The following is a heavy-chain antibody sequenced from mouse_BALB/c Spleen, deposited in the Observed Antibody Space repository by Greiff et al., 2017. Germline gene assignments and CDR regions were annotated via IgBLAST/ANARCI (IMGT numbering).Heavy chain of an antibody. V-gene: IGHV5-6-2*01. CDR3: AKQTTVYYFDY. Sequence: EVKLMESGGGLVKLGGSLKLSCAASGFTFSSYYMSWVRQTPEKRLELVAAINSNGGSTDYPDNVKGRFTISRDNAKNTLYLQMSSLKSEDTALYYCAKQTTVYYFDYWGQGTTLTVSS. D-gene: IGHD1-1*01. CDR1: GFTFSSYY. J-gene: IGHJ2*01. CDR2: INSNGGST.